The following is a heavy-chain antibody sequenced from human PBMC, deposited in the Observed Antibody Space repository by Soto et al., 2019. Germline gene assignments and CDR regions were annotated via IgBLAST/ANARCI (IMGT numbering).Heavy chain of an antibody. J-gene: IGHJ4*02. CDR2: IYNGDNA. CDR1: AGSLSRSYSY. V-gene: IGHV4-39*01. Sequence: QLQLQESGPGLVKPSETLSLTCTVSAGSLSRSYSYWGWIRQPPGKGLEWIASIYNGDNADYNPSLNSRVTISVDMSKDKVSLSMTSVTAADTAVYYCARPIDIVTLGYWGKRTLVTFSS. D-gene: IGHD3-9*01. CDR3: ARPIDIVTLGY.